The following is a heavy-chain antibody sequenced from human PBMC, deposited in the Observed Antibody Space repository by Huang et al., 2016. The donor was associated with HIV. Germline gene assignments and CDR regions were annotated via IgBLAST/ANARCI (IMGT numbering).Heavy chain of an antibody. CDR3: ARRFSSSSGYFDY. CDR1: GYSFRSYW. CDR2: SLPDDSDT. V-gene: IGHV5-51*01. Sequence: VQLVQSGAEVKKPGESLKISCKGSGYSFRSYWIAWVRQMPGKGLEWVGLSLPDDSDTTYSPPFEGQVTSSADKSIGTAYLQWSSLKASDTAMYYCARRFSSSSGYFDYWGQGSLVTVSS. D-gene: IGHD6-6*01. J-gene: IGHJ4*02.